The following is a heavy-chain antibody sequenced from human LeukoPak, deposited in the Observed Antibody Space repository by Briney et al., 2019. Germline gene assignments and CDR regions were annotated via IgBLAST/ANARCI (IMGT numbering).Heavy chain of an antibody. J-gene: IGHJ4*02. CDR3: ARGYGDFRVEGRYFHS. Sequence: SETLSLTCTVSDGSITNYDWSWVRQPPGKGLEFIGHVHYSGTANYDPSLRSRVTISIDTSKKHFFLKLKSVTAADTAVYYCARGYGDFRVEGRYFHSWGQGTLVTVSS. V-gene: IGHV4-59*01. CDR2: VHYSGTA. D-gene: IGHD4-17*01. CDR1: DGSITNYD.